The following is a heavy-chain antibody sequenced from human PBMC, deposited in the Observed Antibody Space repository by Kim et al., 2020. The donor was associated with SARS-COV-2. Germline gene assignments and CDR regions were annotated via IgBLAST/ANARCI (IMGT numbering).Heavy chain of an antibody. J-gene: IGHJ4*02. D-gene: IGHD2-21*02. CDR1: GFTFSNYD. CDR2: IGTTDDP. Sequence: GGSLRLSCVASGFTFSNYDMYWVRQVAGKGLEWVSTIGTTDDPFYSDSVKGRFTISRDNAKNSLYLQMNSLRVGDTALYYCTRVKAYCGGDCGYDIWGQGTLVTVSS. CDR3: TRVKAYCGGDCGYDI. V-gene: IGHV3-13*05.